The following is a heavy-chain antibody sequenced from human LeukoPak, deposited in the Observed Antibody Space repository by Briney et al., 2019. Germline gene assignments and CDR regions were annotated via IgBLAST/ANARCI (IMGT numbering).Heavy chain of an antibody. J-gene: IGHJ4*02. D-gene: IGHD3-10*01. Sequence: SETLSLTCSVSGDSIIGYYWGWIRQPPGKGLEWIGNIYYTGNTYYNSSLKSRVTISVDTSKNQFSLKLSSVTAADTAVYYCARGRGVTMVRGVSFDYWGQGTLVTVSS. CDR3: ARGRGVTMVRGVSFDY. CDR1: GDSIIGYY. V-gene: IGHV4-39*07. CDR2: IYYTGNT.